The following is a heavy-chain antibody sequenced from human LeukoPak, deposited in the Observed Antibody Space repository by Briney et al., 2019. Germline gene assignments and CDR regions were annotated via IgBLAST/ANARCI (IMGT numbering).Heavy chain of an antibody. CDR1: GFTFSSYW. CDR2: INSDGIST. CDR3: ASSYDSSGTY. V-gene: IGHV3-74*01. D-gene: IGHD3-22*01. J-gene: IGHJ4*02. Sequence: GGSLRLSCAASGFTFSSYWMHWVRQAPGKGLVWVSRINSDGISTTYADSVKGRFTISRDNAKNTLYLQMNSLRAEDTAVYYCASSYDSSGTYWGQGTLVTVSS.